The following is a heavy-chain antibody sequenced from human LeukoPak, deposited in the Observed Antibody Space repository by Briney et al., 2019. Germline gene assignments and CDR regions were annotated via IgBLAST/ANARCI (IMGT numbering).Heavy chain of an antibody. CDR2: INGDGSIE. CDR1: GFTFSSYW. Sequence: GGSLRLSCAASGFTFSSYWMTWVRQAPGKGLEWVSNINGDGSIENYAHSVRGRFSIFGDNAKDALYLQMNSLRVDDTAIYYCARDPIVGDTGGGDYWGQGTLVTVSS. CDR3: ARDPIVGDTGGGDY. V-gene: IGHV3-7*01. J-gene: IGHJ4*02. D-gene: IGHD1-26*01.